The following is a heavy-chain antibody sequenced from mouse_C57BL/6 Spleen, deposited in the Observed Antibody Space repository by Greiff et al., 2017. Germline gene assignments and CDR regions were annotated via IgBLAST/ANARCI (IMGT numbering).Heavy chain of an antibody. CDR3: ARECLDY. J-gene: IGHJ4*01. Sequence: EVQLQQSGPELVKPGASVQIPCKASGYTFTDYNMDWVKQSHGKSLEWIGDIYPNNGGTIYNQKFKGKATLTVDKSSSTAYMELRSLTSEDTAVYYCARECLDYWGQGTSVTVSS. CDR2: IYPNNGGT. V-gene: IGHV1-18*01. D-gene: IGHD6-1*01. CDR1: GYTFTDYN.